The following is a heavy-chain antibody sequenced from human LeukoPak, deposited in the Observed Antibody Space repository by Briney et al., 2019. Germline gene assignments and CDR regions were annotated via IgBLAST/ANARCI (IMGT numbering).Heavy chain of an antibody. CDR2: IYHSGST. Sequence: SETLSLTCTVSGYSISSGYYWGWIRQPPGKGLEWIGSIYHSGSTYYNPSLKSRVTISVDTSKNQFSLKLSSVTAADTAVYYCASSRRAREYYVDYWGQGTLVTVSS. D-gene: IGHD3-10*01. J-gene: IGHJ4*02. CDR3: ASSRRAREYYVDY. CDR1: GYSISSGYY. V-gene: IGHV4-38-2*02.